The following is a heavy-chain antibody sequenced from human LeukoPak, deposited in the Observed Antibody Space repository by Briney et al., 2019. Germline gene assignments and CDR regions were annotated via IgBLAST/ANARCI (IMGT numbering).Heavy chain of an antibody. V-gene: IGHV3-30*18. Sequence: GSMRLSCAASGFTFSSYGMHWVRQAPGKGLEWVAVISYDGSNKYYADSVKGRFTISRDNSKNTLYLQMNSLRAEDTAVYYCAKGLDTAMVTYWGQGTLVTVSS. CDR2: ISYDGSNK. CDR3: AKGLDTAMVTY. J-gene: IGHJ4*02. D-gene: IGHD5-18*01. CDR1: GFTFSSYG.